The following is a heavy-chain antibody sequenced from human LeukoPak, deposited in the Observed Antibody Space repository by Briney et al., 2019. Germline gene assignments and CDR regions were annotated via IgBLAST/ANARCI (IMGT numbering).Heavy chain of an antibody. D-gene: IGHD5-12*01. J-gene: IGHJ4*02. V-gene: IGHV1-18*01. CDR3: ARDGEYSGYG. CDR1: GYTFNSYG. Sequence: ASVKVSCKTSGYTFNSYGISWVRQAPGQGLEWMGWISTYTGNTNYAQKLQGRVTMTTDTSTSTAYMELSSLRSEDTAVYYCARDGEYSGYGWGQGTLVTVSS. CDR2: ISTYTGNT.